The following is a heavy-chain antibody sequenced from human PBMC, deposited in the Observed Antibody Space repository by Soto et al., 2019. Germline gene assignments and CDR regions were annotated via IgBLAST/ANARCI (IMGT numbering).Heavy chain of an antibody. D-gene: IGHD2-15*01. Sequence: QVQLVESGGGVVQPGRSLRLSCAASGFTFSSYGMHWVRQAPGKGLEWVAVISDDGSDKYYADSVKGRFTISGDNSNNSLYLQMDSLSAEDTAVYYCAKGVFVATTYCQHWGQGTLVTVSS. CDR1: GFTFSSYG. J-gene: IGHJ1*01. CDR2: ISDDGSDK. V-gene: IGHV3-30*18. CDR3: AKGVFVATTYCQH.